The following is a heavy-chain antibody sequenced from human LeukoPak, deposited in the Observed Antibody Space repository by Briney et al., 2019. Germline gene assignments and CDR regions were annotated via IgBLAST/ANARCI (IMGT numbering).Heavy chain of an antibody. J-gene: IGHJ4*02. V-gene: IGHV4-59*01. D-gene: IGHD6-13*01. CDR1: GGSIYTYY. CDR2: IYHSGST. Sequence: SETLSLTCSVSGGSIYTYYWSWIRQSPGKGLEWIGYIYHSGSTNYNPSLKSRVTISVDTSKNQFSLKLSSVTAADTGVYYCARVNRAVAAALDYWGQGTLVTVSS. CDR3: ARVNRAVAAALDY.